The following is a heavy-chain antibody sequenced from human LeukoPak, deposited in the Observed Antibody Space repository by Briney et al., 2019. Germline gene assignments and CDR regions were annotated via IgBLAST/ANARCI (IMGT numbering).Heavy chain of an antibody. Sequence: SQTLSLTCALSGDSVSSNSAAWNWIRQSPSRGLEWLGRTYYRSKWYNDYAVSVKSRITTNPDTSKNQFSLQLNSVTPEDTAVYYCARNSITIFGVVNNWFDPWGQGTLVTVSS. CDR2: TYYRSKWYN. CDR3: ARNSITIFGVVNNWFDP. D-gene: IGHD3-3*01. J-gene: IGHJ5*02. CDR1: GDSVSSNSAA. V-gene: IGHV6-1*01.